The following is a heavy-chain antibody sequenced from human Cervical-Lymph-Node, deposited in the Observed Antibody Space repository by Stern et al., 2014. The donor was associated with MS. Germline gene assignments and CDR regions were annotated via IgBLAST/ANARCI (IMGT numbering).Heavy chain of an antibody. CDR3: ATPSTVTVGGMDV. V-gene: IGHV1-69*01. CDR2: FIPVVSTP. Sequence: QVQLVESGAEVKKPGSSVKVSCKASGGPFSTHAINWVRQAPGQGLEWVGGFIPVVSTPDYAKKVQDRVTITADESPRKHYMDMNSLRSEDTAVYYCATPSTVTVGGMDVWGQGTTVTVAS. D-gene: IGHD4-17*01. CDR1: GGPFSTHA. J-gene: IGHJ6*02.